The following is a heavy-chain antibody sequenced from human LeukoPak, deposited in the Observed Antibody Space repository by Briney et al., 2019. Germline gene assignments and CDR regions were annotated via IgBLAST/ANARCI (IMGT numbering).Heavy chain of an antibody. CDR3: ARAQTPSWFDP. J-gene: IGHJ5*02. CDR1: GGSIDNYY. V-gene: IGHV4-4*07. CDR2: VYSAGA. Sequence: SETLSLTCTVSGGSIDNYYWSWIRQPAGKGLEWIGRVYSAGAIYTPSLKSRVSMSLETSRNQLSLKVTSVTAADTAVYFCARAQTPSWFDPWGKGILVTVSS.